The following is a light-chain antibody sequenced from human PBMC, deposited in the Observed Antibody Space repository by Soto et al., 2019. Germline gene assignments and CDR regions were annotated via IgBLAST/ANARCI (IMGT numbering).Light chain of an antibody. CDR3: QQRSNWPPWT. CDR1: QSASSY. Sequence: EIVLTQSPATLSLSPGERATLSCRASQSASSYLAWYQQKPGQAPRLLIYDASNRATGIPARFSGSGSGTDFTLTISSLEPEDFAVFYCQQRSNWPPWTFGQGTKVDIK. CDR2: DAS. V-gene: IGKV3-11*01. J-gene: IGKJ1*01.